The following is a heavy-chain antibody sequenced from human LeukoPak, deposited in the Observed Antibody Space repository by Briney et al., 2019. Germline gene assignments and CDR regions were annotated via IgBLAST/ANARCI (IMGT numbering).Heavy chain of an antibody. J-gene: IGHJ5*02. Sequence: ASVKVSCKASGYTFTTYGISWVRQAPGQGLEWMGWISAYNGDTKDSQKFQGRVTMTTDTSTSTAYVELRSLRSDDTAVYYCARDYIAARPGWFDAWGQGTLVTVSS. D-gene: IGHD6-6*01. CDR2: ISAYNGDT. CDR3: ARDYIAARPGWFDA. CDR1: GYTFTTYG. V-gene: IGHV1-18*01.